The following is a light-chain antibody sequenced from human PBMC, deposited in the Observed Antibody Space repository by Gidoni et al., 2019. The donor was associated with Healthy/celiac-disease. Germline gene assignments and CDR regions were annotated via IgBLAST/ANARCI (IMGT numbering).Light chain of an antibody. CDR3: QQYNTCPRT. J-gene: IGKJ1*01. CDR1: RSVSSN. V-gene: IGKV3D-15*01. CDR2: VAS. Sequence: EMVMTQSPATLSVSPGERATLCCRARRSVSSNLAWYQQKPGQAPRLLIYVASTRATGIPARFRGSWSGPDFTLPIRSLQSEDFAVYSCQQYNTCPRTFGQGTKVEIK.